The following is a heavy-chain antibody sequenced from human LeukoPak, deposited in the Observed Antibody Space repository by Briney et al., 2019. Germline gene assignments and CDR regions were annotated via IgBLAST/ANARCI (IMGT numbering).Heavy chain of an antibody. D-gene: IGHD6-19*01. J-gene: IGHJ6*02. Sequence: SETLSLTCAVSGGSISSYYWSWIRQPPGKGLEWIGYIYYSGSTNYNPSLKSRVTISVDTSKNQFSLKLSSVTAADTAVYYCARDTVGYSSGSLYYYGMDVWGQGTTVTVSS. CDR1: GGSISSYY. V-gene: IGHV4-59*12. CDR2: IYYSGST. CDR3: ARDTVGYSSGSLYYYGMDV.